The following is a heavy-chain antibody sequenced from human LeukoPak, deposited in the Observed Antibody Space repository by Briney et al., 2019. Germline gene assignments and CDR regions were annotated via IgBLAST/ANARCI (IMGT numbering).Heavy chain of an antibody. Sequence: PGGSLGLSCAASGFIFSDYGIHWVRQAPGKGLEWVAFIRFDGSSKYYTDSVKGRFTISRDNSRNTVYLQMNSLRVEDTAVYYCAKEGTASKPSDLDYWGQGTLVTVSS. CDR2: IRFDGSSK. CDR1: GFIFSDYG. D-gene: IGHD1/OR15-1a*01. J-gene: IGHJ4*02. CDR3: AKEGTASKPSDLDY. V-gene: IGHV3-30*02.